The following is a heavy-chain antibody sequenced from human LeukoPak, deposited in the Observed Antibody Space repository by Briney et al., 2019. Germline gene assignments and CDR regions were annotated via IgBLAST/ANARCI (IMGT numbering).Heavy chain of an antibody. CDR3: ARVGGQTWIQLKGDYMDV. CDR2: ISISGSTI. J-gene: IGHJ6*03. CDR1: GVSISSSSYY. D-gene: IGHD5-18*01. V-gene: IGHV3-11*04. Sequence: PSETLSLTCTVSGVSISSSSYYWGWIRQAPGKGLEWVSYISISGSTIYYADSVKGRFTISRDNAKNSLYLQMNSLRAEDTAVYYCARVGGQTWIQLKGDYMDVWGKGTTVTVSS.